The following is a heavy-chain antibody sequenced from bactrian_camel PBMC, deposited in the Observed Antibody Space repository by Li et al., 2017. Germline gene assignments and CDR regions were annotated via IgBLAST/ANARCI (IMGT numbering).Heavy chain of an antibody. CDR3: AATRLGLCGDLLRRSQAAY. CDR2: IDSDGTT. CDR1: EYTYTTGC. J-gene: IGHJ4*01. Sequence: HVQLVESGGGSVQAGGSLRLSCVTAEYTYTTGCMGWFRQVPGKEREGVALIDSDGTTNYGDSVKGRFAISRDNAKDTIYLQMNSLKPEDTAMYYCAATRLGLCGDLLRRSQAAYWGRGTQVTVS. D-gene: IGHD1*01. V-gene: IGHV3S53*01.